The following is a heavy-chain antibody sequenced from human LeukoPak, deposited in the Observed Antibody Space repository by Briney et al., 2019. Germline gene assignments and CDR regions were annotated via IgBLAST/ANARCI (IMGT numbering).Heavy chain of an antibody. CDR3: ASRKDGYNSLSLAYFDY. CDR2: FDPEDGET. J-gene: IGHJ4*02. Sequence: GASVKVSCKVSGYTLTELSMHWVRQAPGKGLEWMGGFDPEDGETIYAQKFQGRVTMTEDTSTDTAYMELSSLRSEDTAVYYCASRKDGYNSLSLAYFDYWGQGTLVTVSS. V-gene: IGHV1-24*01. D-gene: IGHD5-24*01. CDR1: GYTLTELS.